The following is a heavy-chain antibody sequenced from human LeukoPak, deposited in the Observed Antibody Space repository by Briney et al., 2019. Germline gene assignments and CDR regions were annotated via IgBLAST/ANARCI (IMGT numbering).Heavy chain of an antibody. CDR1: GYTFTVYY. V-gene: IGHV1-2*02. J-gene: IGHJ4*02. Sequence: ASVKVSCKASGYTFTVYYMHSRREAPGQGLEWLGWINPNSGGTSYAQKFQGRVTMTRDTSISTAYMEVSRLRSDDTAVYYCASMRATNFCYWGQGTLVTVSS. CDR3: ASMRATNFCY. D-gene: IGHD2/OR15-2a*01. CDR2: INPNSGGT.